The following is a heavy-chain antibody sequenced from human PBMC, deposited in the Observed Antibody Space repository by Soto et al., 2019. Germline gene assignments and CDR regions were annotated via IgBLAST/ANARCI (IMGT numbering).Heavy chain of an antibody. V-gene: IGHV3-7*05. CDR3: ARAGPLRFLEWLYDY. J-gene: IGHJ4*02. CDR1: GFTFSSYW. Sequence: GGSLRLSCAASGFTFSSYWMSWVRQAPGKGLEWVANIKQDGSEKYYVDSVKGRFTISRDNAKNSLYLQMNSLRAEDTAVYYCARAGPLRFLEWLYDYWGQGTLVTASS. D-gene: IGHD3-3*01. CDR2: IKQDGSEK.